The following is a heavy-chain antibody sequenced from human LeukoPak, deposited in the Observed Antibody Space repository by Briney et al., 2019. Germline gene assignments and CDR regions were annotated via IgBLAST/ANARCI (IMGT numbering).Heavy chain of an antibody. Sequence: GGSLRLSCAASGFTFDNYAMHWVRQAPGKGLEWVSGISWNSDTIYYADSVKGRFTISRDNAENSLYLQMNSLRAEDTAVYYCARVDYGSGSYGYYYYYYMDVWGKGTTVTISS. V-gene: IGHV3-9*01. CDR3: ARVDYGSGSYGYYYYYYMDV. CDR2: ISWNSDTI. D-gene: IGHD3-10*01. J-gene: IGHJ6*03. CDR1: GFTFDNYA.